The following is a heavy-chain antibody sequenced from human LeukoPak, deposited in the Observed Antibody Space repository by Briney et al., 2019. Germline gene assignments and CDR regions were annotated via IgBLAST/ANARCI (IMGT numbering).Heavy chain of an antibody. CDR3: ATVGWYDSSGYNDY. CDR1: GFTFSNAW. Sequence: GGSLRLSCAASGFTFSNAWMSWVRQAPGKGLEWVGLIKSKTDGGTTDYAAPGKGRFTISRDDSKNTIYLQMNSLKTEDTAVYYCATVGWYDSSGYNDYWGQGTLVTVSS. CDR2: IKSKTDGGTT. D-gene: IGHD3-22*01. J-gene: IGHJ4*02. V-gene: IGHV3-15*01.